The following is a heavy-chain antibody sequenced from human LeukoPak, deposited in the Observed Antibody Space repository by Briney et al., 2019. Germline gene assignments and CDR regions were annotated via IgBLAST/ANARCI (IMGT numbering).Heavy chain of an antibody. J-gene: IGHJ4*02. CDR3: ARTEDYYDSSGYYLL. CDR1: GGSFSGYY. V-gene: IGHV4-34*01. Sequence: SETLSLTCAVYGGSFSGYYWSWIRQPPGKGLEWIGEINHSGSTNYNPSLKSRVTISVDTSKNQFSLKLSSVTAADTAVYYCARTEDYYDSSGYYLLWGQGTLVTVSS. CDR2: INHSGST. D-gene: IGHD3-22*01.